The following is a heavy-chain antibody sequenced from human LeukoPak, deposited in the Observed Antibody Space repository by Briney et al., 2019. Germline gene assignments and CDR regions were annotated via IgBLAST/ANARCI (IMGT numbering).Heavy chain of an antibody. D-gene: IGHD3-22*01. CDR3: AGLVRGYYDSSGYERNAFDI. CDR2: IYYSGST. Sequence: SETLSLTCTVSGGSISSYYWSWIRQPPGKGLEWIGYIYYSGSTNYNPSLKSRVTISVDTSKNQLSLKLSSVTAADTAVYYCAGLVRGYYDSSGYERNAFDIWGQGTMVTVSS. V-gene: IGHV4-59*08. CDR1: GGSISSYY. J-gene: IGHJ3*02.